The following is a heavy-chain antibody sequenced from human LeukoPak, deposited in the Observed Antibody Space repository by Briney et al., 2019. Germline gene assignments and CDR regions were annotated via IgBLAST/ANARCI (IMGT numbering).Heavy chain of an antibody. V-gene: IGHV1-2*02. D-gene: IGHD2-2*01. CDR1: GYTFTGYY. CDR3: ARGNCSSTSCFFDY. J-gene: IGHJ4*02. CDR2: INPNSGGT. Sequence: ASVKVSRKASGYTFTGYYMHWVRQAPGQGLEWMGWINPNSGGTNYAQKFQGRVTMTRDTSISTAYMELSRLRSDDTAVYYCARGNCSSTSCFFDYWGQGTLVTVSS.